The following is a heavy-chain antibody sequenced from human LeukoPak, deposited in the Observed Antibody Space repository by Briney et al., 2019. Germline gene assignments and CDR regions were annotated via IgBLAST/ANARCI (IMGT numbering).Heavy chain of an antibody. D-gene: IGHD3-10*01. CDR2: ISSSSSTM. V-gene: IGHV3-48*04. J-gene: IGHJ3*02. CDR3: ARGMRYGSGSYPAFDI. Sequence: GGSLRLSCAASGFTVSNAWMSWVRQAPGKGLEWVSYISSSSSTMYYADSVKGRFTISRDNAKNSLYLQMNSLRAEDTAVYYCARGMRYGSGSYPAFDIWGQGTMVTVSS. CDR1: GFTVSNAW.